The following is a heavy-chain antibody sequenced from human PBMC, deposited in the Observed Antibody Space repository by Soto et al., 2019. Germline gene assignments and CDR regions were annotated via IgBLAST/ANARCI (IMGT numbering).Heavy chain of an antibody. D-gene: IGHD4-17*01. CDR1: GFTFSDYY. CDR3: ASHDYGDPMSYYFDY. Sequence: PGGSLRLSCAASGFTFSDYYMSWIRQAPGKGLEWVSYISSSGRTIYYADSVKGRFTISRDNAKNSLYMQMKSLRAEDTAVYYCASHDYGDPMSYYFDYWGQGSLVTVSA. CDR2: ISSSGRTI. V-gene: IGHV3-11*01. J-gene: IGHJ4*02.